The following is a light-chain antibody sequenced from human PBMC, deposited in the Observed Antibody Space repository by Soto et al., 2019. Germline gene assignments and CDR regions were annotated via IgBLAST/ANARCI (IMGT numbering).Light chain of an antibody. J-gene: IGKJ2*01. CDR3: QQRSNWPRT. CDR2: DAS. V-gene: IGKV3-11*01. Sequence: EIVLTQSPATLSLSPGERATLSCRASQSVSSYLAWYQQKPGQAPRLLIYDASNRATGIPARFSGSGSGTDFSLTISSLEPKDFPVYYCQQRSNWPRTFGQGTKLEIK. CDR1: QSVSSY.